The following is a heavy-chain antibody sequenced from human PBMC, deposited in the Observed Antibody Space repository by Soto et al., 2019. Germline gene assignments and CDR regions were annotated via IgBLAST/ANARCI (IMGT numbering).Heavy chain of an antibody. V-gene: IGHV1-69*04. CDR2: IIPILGIT. J-gene: IGHJ3*02. CDR3: AREKVVGDPFDI. Sequence: QVQLVQSGAEVKKPGSSVKVSCKASGGTFSSYAVSWVRQAPGQGLECMGRIIPILGITHYAQMFQGRVTITADKSTSTAYMELSSLRSEDTAVYYCAREKVVGDPFDIWGQGTMVTVSS. D-gene: IGHD2-21*01. CDR1: GGTFSSYA.